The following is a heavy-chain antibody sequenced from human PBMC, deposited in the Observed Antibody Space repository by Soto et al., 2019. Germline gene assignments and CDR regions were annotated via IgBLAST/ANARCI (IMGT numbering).Heavy chain of an antibody. CDR2: IYPGDSDT. J-gene: IGHJ3*02. CDR3: ARSRSTTVTSLRDFDI. V-gene: IGHV5-51*01. Sequence: GESLKISCKGSGYSFTSYWIGWVRQMPGKGLEWMGIIYPGDSDTRYSPSFQGQVTISADKSISTAYLQWSSLKASDTAMYYCARSRSTTVTSLRDFDIWGQGTMVTVSS. D-gene: IGHD4-17*01. CDR1: GYSFTSYW.